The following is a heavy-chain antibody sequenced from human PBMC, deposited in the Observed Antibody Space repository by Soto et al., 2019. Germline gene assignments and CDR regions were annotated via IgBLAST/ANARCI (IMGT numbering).Heavy chain of an antibody. Sequence: QPGGSLRLSCAASGFTFSRYAMHWVRQAPGKGLEWVAVISYDGSNKYYVDSVKGRFTISRDNSKNTLYLQMNSLRAEDTAVYYCARDFGNHSDSSGPAYWGQGT. V-gene: IGHV3-30-3*01. CDR1: GFTFSRYA. CDR2: ISYDGSNK. J-gene: IGHJ4*02. CDR3: ARDFGNHSDSSGPAY. D-gene: IGHD3-22*01.